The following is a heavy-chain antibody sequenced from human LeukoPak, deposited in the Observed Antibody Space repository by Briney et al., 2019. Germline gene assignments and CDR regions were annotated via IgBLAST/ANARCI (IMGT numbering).Heavy chain of an antibody. Sequence: GGSLRLSCAASGFTFSSYAMSWVRQAPGKGLEWASAISGSGGSTYYADSVKGRFTISRDNSKNTLYLQMNSLRAEDTAVYYCAKDRNDYGGNSPYFDYWGQGTLVTVSS. CDR1: GFTFSSYA. V-gene: IGHV3-23*01. CDR3: AKDRNDYGGNSPYFDY. CDR2: ISGSGGST. J-gene: IGHJ4*02. D-gene: IGHD4-23*01.